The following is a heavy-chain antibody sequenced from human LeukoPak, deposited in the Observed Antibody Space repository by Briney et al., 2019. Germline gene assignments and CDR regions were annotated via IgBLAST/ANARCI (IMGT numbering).Heavy chain of an antibody. J-gene: IGHJ3*02. CDR2: ISSSSSYI. V-gene: IGHV3-21*01. CDR1: GFTFSSYS. Sequence: GGSLRLSCAASGFTFSSYSMNWVRQAPGKGLEWVSSISSSSSYIYYADSVKGRFTISRDKAKNSLYLQMNSLRAEDTAVYYCARSYYDSSGYYVKDDAFDIWGQGTMVTVSS. D-gene: IGHD3-22*01. CDR3: ARSYYDSSGYYVKDDAFDI.